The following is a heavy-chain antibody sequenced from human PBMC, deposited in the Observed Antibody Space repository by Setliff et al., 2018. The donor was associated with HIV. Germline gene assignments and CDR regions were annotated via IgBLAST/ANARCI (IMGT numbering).Heavy chain of an antibody. CDR1: GFTFSAYA. J-gene: IGHJ4*02. D-gene: IGHD3-16*01. V-gene: IGHV3-23*01. Sequence: GGSLRLSCAASGFTFSAYAMTWVRRAPGKGLEWVSATTSNGRTTDYADSVKGRFTLSRDTSKDTLYLQMTSLRAEDTATYYCAKAWGSGYPSFESALMFDVWGQGTLVTVSS. CDR2: TTSNGRTT. CDR3: AKAWGSGYPSFESALMFDV.